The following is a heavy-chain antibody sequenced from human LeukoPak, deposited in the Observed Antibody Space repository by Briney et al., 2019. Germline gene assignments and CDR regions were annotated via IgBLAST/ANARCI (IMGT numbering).Heavy chain of an antibody. V-gene: IGHV3-64*01. CDR2: ISSNGGRT. CDR1: GFTLSRHS. J-gene: IGHJ4*02. D-gene: IGHD6-19*01. Sequence: GGSLRLSCAAPGFTLSRHSMHWVRQAPGKGLEFVSAISSNGGRTYYANSVRGRFTISRDSYKNTVYLQMGSLRAEDMALYYCARVGMTSGTGCDCWGQGTLVTVSS. CDR3: ARVGMTSGTGCDC.